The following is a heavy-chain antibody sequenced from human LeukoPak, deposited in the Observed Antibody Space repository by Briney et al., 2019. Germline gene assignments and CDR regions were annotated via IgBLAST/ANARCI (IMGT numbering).Heavy chain of an antibody. CDR1: GFTFSSYE. V-gene: IGHV3-48*03. D-gene: IGHD6-19*01. Sequence: PGGSLRLSCAASGFTFSSYEMNWIRQAPGKGLEWISYISNSGSTKYYADSVKGRFTISRDNAKNSLYLQMNSLRAEDTAVYYCARDSVAGMLSDFDYWGQGTLVTVSS. CDR3: ARDSVAGMLSDFDY. CDR2: ISNSGSTK. J-gene: IGHJ4*02.